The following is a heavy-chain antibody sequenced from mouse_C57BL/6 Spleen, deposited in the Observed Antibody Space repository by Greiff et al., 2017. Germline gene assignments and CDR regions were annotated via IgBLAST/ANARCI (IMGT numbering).Heavy chain of an antibody. Sequence: EVKLQQSGPELVKPGASVKISCKASGYTFTDYYMNWVKQSHGKSLEWIGDINPNNGGTSYNQKFKGKATLTVDKSSSTAYMELRSLTSEDSAVYYCARSDGYYGYFDVWGTGTTVTVSS. J-gene: IGHJ1*03. CDR2: INPNNGGT. CDR1: GYTFTDYY. D-gene: IGHD2-3*01. CDR3: ARSDGYYGYFDV. V-gene: IGHV1-26*01.